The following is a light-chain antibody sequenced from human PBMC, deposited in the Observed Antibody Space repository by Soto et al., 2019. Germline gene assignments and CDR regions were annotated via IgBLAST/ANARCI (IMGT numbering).Light chain of an antibody. J-gene: IGLJ2*01. Sequence: QSALTQPPSASGSPGQSVTISCAGSTGDIGTFDHVSWYQQHPVKAPKLLIYEVTKRPPGVPARFSGSKSANTASLTISGLQADDEADYYCSSYAGTNNVIFGGGTKLTVL. V-gene: IGLV2-8*01. CDR1: TGDIGTFDH. CDR2: EVT. CDR3: SSYAGTNNVI.